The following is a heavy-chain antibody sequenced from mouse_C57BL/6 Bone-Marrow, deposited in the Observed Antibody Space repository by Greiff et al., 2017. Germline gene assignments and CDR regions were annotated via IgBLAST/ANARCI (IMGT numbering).Heavy chain of an antibody. CDR3: ARTGDFDY. D-gene: IGHD1-1*02. CDR1: GYTFTSYW. V-gene: IGHV1-64*01. J-gene: IGHJ2*01. CDR2: IHPNSGST. Sequence: VQLQQPGAELVKPGASVKLSCKASGYTFTSYWMHWVKQRPGQGLEWIGMIHPNSGSTNYNEKFKSKATLTVDTSSSTAYMQLSSLASEDSAVYYGARTGDFDYWGQGTTLTVSS.